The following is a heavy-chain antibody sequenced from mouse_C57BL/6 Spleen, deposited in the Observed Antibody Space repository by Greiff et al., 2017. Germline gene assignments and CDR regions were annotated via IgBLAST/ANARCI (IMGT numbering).Heavy chain of an antibody. CDR3: ARGSVPTVVRLYFDY. D-gene: IGHD1-1*01. CDR1: GFTFSSYA. V-gene: IGHV5-4*01. J-gene: IGHJ2*01. CDR2: ISDGGSYT. Sequence: EVQRVESGGGLVKPGGSLKLSCAASGFTFSSYAMSWVRQTPEKRLEWVATISDGGSYTYYPDNVKGRFTISRDNAKNNLYLQMSHLKSEDTAMYYCARGSVPTVVRLYFDYWGQGTTLTVSS.